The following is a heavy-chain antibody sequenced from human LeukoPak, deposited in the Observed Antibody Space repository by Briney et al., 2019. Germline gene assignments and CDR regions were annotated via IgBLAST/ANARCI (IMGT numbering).Heavy chain of an antibody. CDR3: AKDSSYYYGSGSYYIGNDY. CDR1: GFTFSSYA. D-gene: IGHD3-10*01. V-gene: IGHV3-23*01. Sequence: GGSLRLSCAASGFTFSSYAMSWVRQAPGKGLEWVSAISGGGGTTYYADSVKGRFTISRDNSKNTLYLQMNSLRAEDTAVYYCAKDSSYYYGSGSYYIGNDYWGQGTLVTVSS. CDR2: ISGGGGTT. J-gene: IGHJ4*02.